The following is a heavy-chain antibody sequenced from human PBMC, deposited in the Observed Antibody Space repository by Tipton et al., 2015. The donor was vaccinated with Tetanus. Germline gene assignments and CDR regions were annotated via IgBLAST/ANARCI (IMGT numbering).Heavy chain of an antibody. V-gene: IGHV4-59*01. CDR3: ARVGFGYSGYHFYGY. J-gene: IGHJ4*02. CDR1: GGSISPYY. Sequence: TLSLTCTVSGGSISPYYWSWIRQPPGKGLERIGYIYYSGSTNYNPSLKSRVTISVDTSKNQFSLKLSSVTAADTAVYYCARVGFGYSGYHFYGYWGQGTLVTVSS. CDR2: IYYSGST. D-gene: IGHD5-12*01.